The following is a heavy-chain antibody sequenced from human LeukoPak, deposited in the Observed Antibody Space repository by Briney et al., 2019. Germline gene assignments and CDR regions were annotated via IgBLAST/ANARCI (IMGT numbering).Heavy chain of an antibody. D-gene: IGHD3-22*01. CDR3: ARESSAVAHTMMRDWLDP. CDR1: GYSINFGHL. V-gene: IGHV4-38-2*02. J-gene: IGHJ5*02. CDR2: INHSGRT. Sequence: PSETLSLTCDVSGYSINFGHLWGWIRQPPGEGLEWIASINHSGRTYYTPSLKSRVTISVDTLKNQFSLKVTSVTAEDTAMYFCARESSAVAHTMMRDWLDPWGQGTLVTVSS.